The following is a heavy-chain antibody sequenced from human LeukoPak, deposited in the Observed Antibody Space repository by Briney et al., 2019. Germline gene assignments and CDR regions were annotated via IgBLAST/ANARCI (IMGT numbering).Heavy chain of an antibody. V-gene: IGHV4-59*01. J-gene: IGHJ4*02. D-gene: IGHD1-26*01. CDR3: ARGQSWDYFDY. CDR1: GGSISSYY. CDR2: IYYSGST. Sequence: PETLSLTCTVSGGSISSYYWSWIRQPPGKGLEWIGYIYYSGSTNYNPSLKSRVTISVDTSKNQFSLKLSSVTAADTAVYYCARGQSWDYFDYWGQGTLVTVSS.